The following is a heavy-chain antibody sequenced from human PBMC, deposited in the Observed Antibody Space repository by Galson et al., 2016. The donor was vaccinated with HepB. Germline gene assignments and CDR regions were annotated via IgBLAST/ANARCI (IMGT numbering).Heavy chain of an antibody. V-gene: IGHV3-73*01. CDR2: IKTTANSYAT. Sequence: LRLSCAASGFTFSVSAIHWVRQPSGKGLEWVGRIKTTANSYATAYAASVKGRFTISRDDSKNTAYLQMNSLNTEDTAVYYCTRLDYGAFRFDYWGQGALVAVSS. J-gene: IGHJ4*02. CDR1: GFTFSVSA. D-gene: IGHD4-17*01. CDR3: TRLDYGAFRFDY.